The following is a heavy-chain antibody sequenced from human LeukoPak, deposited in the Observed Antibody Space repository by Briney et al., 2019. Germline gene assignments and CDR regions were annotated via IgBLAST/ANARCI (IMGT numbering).Heavy chain of an antibody. J-gene: IGHJ3*02. Sequence: PGGSLRLSCAASGLTVSDNYMSWVRQAPGKGLEWVSVIYSGGSTYYADSVKGRFTISRDNSKNTLYLQMNSLRAEDTAVYYCARGIEYSSSWYGAFDIWGQGTMVTVSS. CDR2: IYSGGST. CDR3: ARGIEYSSSWYGAFDI. V-gene: IGHV3-66*01. CDR1: GLTVSDNY. D-gene: IGHD6-13*01.